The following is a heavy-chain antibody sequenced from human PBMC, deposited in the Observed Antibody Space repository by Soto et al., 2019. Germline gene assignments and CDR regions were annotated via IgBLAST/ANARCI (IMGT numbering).Heavy chain of an antibody. CDR3: ARRYGSCFDY. Sequence: QVQLQESGPGLVKPSETLSLTCTVSGGSISSYYWSWIRQPPGKGLEWIGYIYYSGSTNYNPSLKSRVTMSVDTSKYQFSLKLSSVTAADTALYYCARRYGSCFDYWGQGTLVTVSS. V-gene: IGHV4-59*08. D-gene: IGHD5-18*01. CDR1: GGSISSYY. CDR2: IYYSGST. J-gene: IGHJ4*02.